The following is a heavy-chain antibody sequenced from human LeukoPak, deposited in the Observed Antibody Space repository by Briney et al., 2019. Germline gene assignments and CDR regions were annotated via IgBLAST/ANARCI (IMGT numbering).Heavy chain of an antibody. CDR1: GFTFSSYA. Sequence: GGSLRVSCAASGFTFSSYAMSWVRQAPGKGLEWVSAISGSGGSTYYADSVKGRFTISRDNSKNTLYLQMNSLRAEDTAVYYCAKDHDFWSGYSSWGQGTLVTVSS. CDR3: AKDHDFWSGYSS. J-gene: IGHJ4*02. CDR2: ISGSGGST. V-gene: IGHV3-23*01. D-gene: IGHD3-3*01.